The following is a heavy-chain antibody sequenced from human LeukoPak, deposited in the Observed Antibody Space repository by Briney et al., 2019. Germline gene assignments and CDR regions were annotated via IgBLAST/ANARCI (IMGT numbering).Heavy chain of an antibody. CDR1: GGSFSGYY. CDR2: INHSGST. Sequence: SETLSLTCAVYGGSFSGYYWSWIRQPPGKGLEWIGEINHSGSTNYNPSLKSRVTISVDTSKNQFSLKLSSVTAADTAVYYCARDGYSSSWSLDYWGQGTLVTLSS. CDR3: ARDGYSSSWSLDY. J-gene: IGHJ4*02. D-gene: IGHD6-13*01. V-gene: IGHV4-34*01.